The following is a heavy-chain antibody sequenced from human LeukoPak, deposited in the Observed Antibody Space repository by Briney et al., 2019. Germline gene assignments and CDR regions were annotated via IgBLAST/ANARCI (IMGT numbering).Heavy chain of an antibody. CDR2: ISSSSDYI. V-gene: IGHV3-21*01. J-gene: IGHJ5*02. CDR1: GFTFSTIT. D-gene: IGHD6-13*01. Sequence: GGSLSSSGEASGFTFSTITWTWAGKAPGGGWKWVHSISSSSDYIYHADSVKGRFTISRDNAKNSLYLQMNSLRAEDTAVYYCASHPSQYSSSWYNWFDPWGQGTLVTVSS. CDR3: ASHPSQYSSSWYNWFDP.